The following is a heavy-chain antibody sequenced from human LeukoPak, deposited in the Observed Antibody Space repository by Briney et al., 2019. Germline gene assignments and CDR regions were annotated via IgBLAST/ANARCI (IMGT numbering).Heavy chain of an antibody. CDR3: ARGGGSFDY. V-gene: IGHV4-59*01. Sequence: SETLSLTCTVSGGSISSYYWSWIRQPPGKGLEWIGYIYYSGSTKYNPSLKRRVTISVDTSKNQSSLKLSSVTAADTAVYYCARGGGSFDYWGQGTLVTVSS. J-gene: IGHJ4*02. D-gene: IGHD1-26*01. CDR1: GGSISSYY. CDR2: IYYSGST.